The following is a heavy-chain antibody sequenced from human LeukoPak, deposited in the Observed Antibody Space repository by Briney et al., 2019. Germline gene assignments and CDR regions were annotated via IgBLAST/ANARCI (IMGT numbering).Heavy chain of an antibody. D-gene: IGHD6-19*01. CDR2: ISGSGGST. V-gene: IGHV3-23*01. J-gene: IGHJ4*02. CDR1: GFTFSSYA. Sequence: PGGSLRLSWAASGFTFSSYAMSWVRQAPGKGLEWVSAISGSGGSTYYADSVKGRFTISRDNSKNTLYLQMNSLRAEDTAVYYCAKDRSGWTDLGYFDYWGQGTLVTVSS. CDR3: AKDRSGWTDLGYFDY.